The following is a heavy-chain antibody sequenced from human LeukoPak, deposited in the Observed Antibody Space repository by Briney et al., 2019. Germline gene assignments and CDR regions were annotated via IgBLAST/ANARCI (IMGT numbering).Heavy chain of an antibody. CDR3: ARDPGGSYYDTNEGVFDY. CDR1: GFTFSSYG. D-gene: IGHD3-22*01. J-gene: IGHJ4*02. V-gene: IGHV3-33*01. Sequence: PGGSLRLSCAASGFTFSSYGMHWVRQAPGKGLEWVAVIWYDGSNKYYADSVKGRFTISRDNSKNTLYLQMNSLRAEDTAVYYCARDPGGSYYDTNEGVFDYWGQGTLVTVSS. CDR2: IWYDGSNK.